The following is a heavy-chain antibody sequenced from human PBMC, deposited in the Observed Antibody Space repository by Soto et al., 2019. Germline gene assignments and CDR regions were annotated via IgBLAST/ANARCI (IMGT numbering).Heavy chain of an antibody. CDR3: ARRGPATYFDY. CDR1: GFTFSSYA. V-gene: IGHV3-23*01. Sequence: EVQLLESGGGLVQPGGSLRLSCAASGFTFSSYAKRWVRQAPGKGLEWVSAVSGSGGSTYYADSVKGRFTISRDNSKNTLYLQMNSLRSEDTAVYYCARRGPATYFDYWGQGTLVTVSS. D-gene: IGHD2-15*01. CDR2: VSGSGGST. J-gene: IGHJ4*02.